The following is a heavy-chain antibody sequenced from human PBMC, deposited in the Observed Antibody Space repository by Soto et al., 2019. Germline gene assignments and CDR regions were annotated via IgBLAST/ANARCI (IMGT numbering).Heavy chain of an antibody. CDR1: GNSLSTLGGG. CDR2: TYWDGDD. D-gene: IGHD6-19*01. J-gene: IGHJ4*01. Sequence: QITLKESGPTLVKPTQTLTLTCTFSGNSLSTLGGGVHWIRQPPGKALQWLALTYWDGDDRYSPSLRSRLSIDKDTSNNQLVLTMTNMDPVDTATYYCAHTNGWLTDYCGHGTLVTASP. CDR3: AHTNGWLTDY. V-gene: IGHV2-5*02.